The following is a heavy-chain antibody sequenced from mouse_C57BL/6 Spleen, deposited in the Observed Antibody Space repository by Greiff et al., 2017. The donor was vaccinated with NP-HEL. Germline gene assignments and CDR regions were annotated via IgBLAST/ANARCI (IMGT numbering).Heavy chain of an antibody. V-gene: IGHV1-53*01. CDR3: ARRGGGYYGYFDV. D-gene: IGHD1-1*02. CDR1: GYTFTSYW. Sequence: QVHVKQPGTELVKPGASVKLSCKASGYTFTSYWMHWVKQRPGQGLEWIGNINPSNGGTNYNEKFKSKATLTVDKSSSTAYMQLSSLTSEDSAVYYCARRGGGYYGYFDVWGTGTTVTVSS. CDR2: INPSNGGT. J-gene: IGHJ1*03.